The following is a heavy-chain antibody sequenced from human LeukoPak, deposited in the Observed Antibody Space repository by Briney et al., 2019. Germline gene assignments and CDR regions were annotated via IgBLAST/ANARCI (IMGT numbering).Heavy chain of an antibody. CDR3: AKDDSGDGVY. V-gene: IGHV4-34*01. Sequence: SETLSLTCAVYGGSFSGYYWSWIRQPPGKGLEWIGEINHSGSTNYNPSLKSRVTISVDTSKNQFSLKLSSVTAADTAVYYCAKDDSGDGVYWGQGTLVTVSS. J-gene: IGHJ4*02. CDR2: INHSGST. CDR1: GGSFSGYY. D-gene: IGHD2-21*01.